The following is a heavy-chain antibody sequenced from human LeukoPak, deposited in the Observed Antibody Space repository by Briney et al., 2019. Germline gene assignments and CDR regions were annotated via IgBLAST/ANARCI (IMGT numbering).Heavy chain of an antibody. CDR3: ARTRNLNNYYGSGSYWFDP. CDR2: IYYSGST. Sequence: SETLSLTCTVSGGSISSSSYYWGWIRQPPGKGLEWIGSIYYSGSTYYNPSLKSRVTISVDTSKNQFSLKLSSVTAADTAVYYCARTRNLNNYYGSGSYWFDPWGQGTLVTVSS. J-gene: IGHJ5*02. D-gene: IGHD3-10*01. CDR1: GGSISSSSYY. V-gene: IGHV4-39*07.